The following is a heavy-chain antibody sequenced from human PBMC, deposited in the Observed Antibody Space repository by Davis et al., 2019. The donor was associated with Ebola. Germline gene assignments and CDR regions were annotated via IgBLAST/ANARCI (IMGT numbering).Heavy chain of an antibody. V-gene: IGHV4-39*07. Sequence: PSETLSLTCTVSGGSISSSSYYWGWIRQPPGKGLEWIGSIYYSGSTYYNPSLKSRVTISVDTSKNQFSLKLSSVTAADTAVYYCAREARVATMGSIDYWGQGTLVTVSS. J-gene: IGHJ4*02. CDR2: IYYSGST. CDR1: GGSISSSSYY. CDR3: AREARVATMGSIDY. D-gene: IGHD5-12*01.